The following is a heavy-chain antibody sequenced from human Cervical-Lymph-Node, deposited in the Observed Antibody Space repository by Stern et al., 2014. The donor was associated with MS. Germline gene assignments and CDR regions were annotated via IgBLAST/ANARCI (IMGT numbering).Heavy chain of an antibody. CDR3: ARQTTAWASDI. CDR2: TSPGDSES. Sequence: EVQLVQSGAELIRPGESLKISCKGAGDTFSIYWIDWVRQMPGKGLEWMGITSPGDSESRCSLTFQGQVTMSADKSTSTAYLQWSSLNASDTAMYFCARQTTAWASDIWGQGTLVTVSS. CDR1: GDTFSIYW. J-gene: IGHJ4*02. D-gene: IGHD1-14*01. V-gene: IGHV5-51*01.